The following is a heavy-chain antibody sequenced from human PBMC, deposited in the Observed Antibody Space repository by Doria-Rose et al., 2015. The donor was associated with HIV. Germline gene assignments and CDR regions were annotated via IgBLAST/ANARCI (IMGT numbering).Heavy chain of an antibody. CDR3: ARIKSSRWYHKYYFDF. V-gene: IGHV2-26*01. J-gene: IGHJ4*02. CDR2: IFSDDDR. D-gene: IGHD6-13*01. Sequence: QVTLKEFGPVLVKPTETLTLTCTVSGVSLSSPGMGVSWIRQPPGKALEWLANIFSDDDRSYKPSLKSRLTISRGTSKSQVVLTMTDMDPVDTATYYCARIKSSRWYHKYYFDFRGQGTLVIVSA. CDR1: GVSLSSPGMG.